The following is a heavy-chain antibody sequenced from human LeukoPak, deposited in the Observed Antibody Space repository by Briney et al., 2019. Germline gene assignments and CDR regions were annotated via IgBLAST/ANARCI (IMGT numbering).Heavy chain of an antibody. D-gene: IGHD6-13*01. CDR2: ISSSGRTI. CDR1: GFTFNSHE. CDR3: VRETRLDITAAATS. V-gene: IGHV3-48*03. Sequence: GGSLRLSCAYAGFTFNSHEMDCIRQAPGKGLEWVSYISSSGRTIYYADSVKGRFTISRDNAKNSLYLQMNSLRAEDTAVYYCVRETRLDITAAATSWGQGTLVTVSS. J-gene: IGHJ5*02.